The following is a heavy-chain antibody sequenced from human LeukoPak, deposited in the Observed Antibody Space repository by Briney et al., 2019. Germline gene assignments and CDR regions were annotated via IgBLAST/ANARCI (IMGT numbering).Heavy chain of an antibody. J-gene: IGHJ6*02. CDR2: ISSSSSYI. V-gene: IGHV3-21*01. CDR1: GFTFSSYS. D-gene: IGHD5-18*01. Sequence: PGGSLRLSCAASGFTFSSYSMNWVRQAPGKGLEWVSSISSSSSYIYYADSVKGRFTISRDNAKNSLYLQMNSLRAEDTAVYYCAREEGTAMAPSYYYGIDVWGQGTTVTVSS. CDR3: AREEGTAMAPSYYYGIDV.